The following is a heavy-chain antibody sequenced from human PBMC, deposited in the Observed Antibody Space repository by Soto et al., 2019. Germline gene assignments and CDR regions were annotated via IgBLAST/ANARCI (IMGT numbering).Heavy chain of an antibody. Sequence: PGGSLRLSCTASGFTFNSYAMNWVRQAPGKGLEWVSGISGGGGGAYYADSVQGRFTISRDNSRNTLYLQMNSLRPEDTAVYYCARAHILSRGSYPTYDYCPLDVWGQGTTVTVSS. V-gene: IGHV3-23*01. CDR3: ARAHILSRGSYPTYDYCPLDV. CDR1: GFTFNSYA. CDR2: ISGGGGGA. J-gene: IGHJ6*02. D-gene: IGHD1-26*01.